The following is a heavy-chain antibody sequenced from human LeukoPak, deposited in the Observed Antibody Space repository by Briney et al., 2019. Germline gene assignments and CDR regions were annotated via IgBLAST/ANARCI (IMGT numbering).Heavy chain of an antibody. D-gene: IGHD6-6*01. CDR3: AREQVAARRTFDY. V-gene: IGHV3-21*01. J-gene: IGHJ4*02. Sequence: PGGSLRLSCAASGFTFSSYSMNWARQAPGKGLEWVSSISSSSSYIYYADSVKGRFTISRDNAKNSLYLQMNSLRAEDTAVYYCAREQVAARRTFDYWGQGTLVTVSS. CDR2: ISSSSSYI. CDR1: GFTFSSYS.